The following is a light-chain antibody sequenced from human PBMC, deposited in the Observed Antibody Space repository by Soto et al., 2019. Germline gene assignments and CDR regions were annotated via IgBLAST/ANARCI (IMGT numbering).Light chain of an antibody. CDR2: QAS. J-gene: IGKJ1*01. V-gene: IGKV3-11*01. CDR1: QNISTW. Sequence: VLTLPPPTRSKFDGDRVTPSCTASQNISTWLAWYQHRPGQAPKLLIYQASTITTGIPARFSASGSGTDFTLTISGVQPDDFALYYCHHYQSYSQTFGQGTKVDIK. CDR3: HHYQSYSQT.